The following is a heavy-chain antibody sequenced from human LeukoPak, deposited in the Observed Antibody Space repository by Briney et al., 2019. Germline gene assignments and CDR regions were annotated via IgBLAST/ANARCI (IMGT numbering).Heavy chain of an antibody. D-gene: IGHD4-17*01. CDR2: ISADNGNT. CDR3: ARRALPGYADYVGTLLYYYNGMDV. V-gene: IGHV1-18*01. CDR1: GYIFISYG. Sequence: GASVKVSCKTSGYIFISYGISWVRQAPGQGLEWMGWISADNGNTNYAQKLQGRVTMTTDTSTTTAYMELRSLRSDDTAVYYCARRALPGYADYVGTLLYYYNGMDVWGQGTTVIVSS. J-gene: IGHJ6*02.